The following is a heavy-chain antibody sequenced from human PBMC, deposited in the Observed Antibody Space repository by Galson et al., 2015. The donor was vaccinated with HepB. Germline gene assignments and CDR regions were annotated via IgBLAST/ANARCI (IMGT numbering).Heavy chain of an antibody. CDR3: ATRRPIGLNTRPSFVDY. Sequence: SVKVSCKASGFSLSDLSIHWVRQAPGKGLEWIAGFNRDDDEATFPHNFQGSVTVTEDTFTDTSYMELSSLRSDDTAVYYCATRRPIGLNTRPSFVDYWCQGTLVTVSS. V-gene: IGHV1-24*01. J-gene: IGHJ4*02. CDR2: FNRDDDEA. CDR1: GFSLSDLS. D-gene: IGHD1-26*01.